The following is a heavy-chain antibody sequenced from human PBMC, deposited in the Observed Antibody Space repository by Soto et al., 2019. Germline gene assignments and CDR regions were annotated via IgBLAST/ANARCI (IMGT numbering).Heavy chain of an antibody. CDR1: GFTFSSYA. D-gene: IGHD2-15*01. V-gene: IGHV3-23*01. CDR2: ISGSGGST. Sequence: GGSLRLSCAASGFTFSSYAMSWVRQAPGKGLEWVSAISGSGGSTYYADSVKGRFTISRDNSKNTLYLQMNSLRAEDAAVYYCARDIVVGVASSFDYWGQGTLVTVSS. CDR3: ARDIVVGVASSFDY. J-gene: IGHJ4*02.